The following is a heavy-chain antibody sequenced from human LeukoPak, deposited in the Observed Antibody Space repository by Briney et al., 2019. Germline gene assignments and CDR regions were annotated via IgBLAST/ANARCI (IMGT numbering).Heavy chain of an antibody. CDR2: ISSSSSYI. V-gene: IGHV3-21*04. J-gene: IGHJ4*02. D-gene: IGHD4-17*01. CDR3: AVTTVTNTGDY. CDR1: GFTFSSYS. Sequence: TGGSLRLSCAASGFTFSSYSMNWVRQAPGKGLEWVPSISSSSSYIYYADSVKGRFTISRDNSKNTLYLQMNSLRAEDTAVYYCAVTTVTNTGDYWGQGTLVTVSS.